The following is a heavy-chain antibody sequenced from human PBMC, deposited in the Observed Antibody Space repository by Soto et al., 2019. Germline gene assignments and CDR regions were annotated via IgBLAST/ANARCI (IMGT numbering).Heavy chain of an antibody. CDR3: ARGKAAGTRGRGYNWCPP. CDR1: GGSISSGGYS. V-gene: IGHV4-30-2*01. Sequence: PSETLSLTCAVSGGSISSGGYSWSWIRQPPGKGLEWIGYIYHSGSTYYNPSLKSRVTISVDRSKNQFSLKLSSVTAADTAVYYCARGKAAGTRGRGYNWCPPWGQGTLVTVS. CDR2: IYHSGST. J-gene: IGHJ5*02. D-gene: IGHD6-13*01.